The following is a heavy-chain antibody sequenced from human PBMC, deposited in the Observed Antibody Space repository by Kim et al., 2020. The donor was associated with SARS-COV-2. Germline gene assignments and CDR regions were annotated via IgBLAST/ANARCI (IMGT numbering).Heavy chain of an antibody. Sequence: GGSLRLSCAASGFTFSSYSMNWVRQAPGKGLEWVSSISSSSSYIYYADSVKGRFTISRDNAKNLLYLQMNSLRAEDTAVYYCARERTVTTYYYYYGMDVWGQGTTVTVSS. V-gene: IGHV3-21*01. J-gene: IGHJ6*02. D-gene: IGHD4-17*01. CDR1: GFTFSSYS. CDR3: ARERTVTTYYYYYGMDV. CDR2: ISSSSSYI.